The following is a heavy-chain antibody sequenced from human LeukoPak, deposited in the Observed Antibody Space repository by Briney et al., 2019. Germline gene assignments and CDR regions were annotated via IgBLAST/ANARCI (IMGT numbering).Heavy chain of an antibody. V-gene: IGHV3-7*03. CDR1: GFMFSSNW. CDR2: IKEDGTET. Sequence: GGSLRLSCAASGFMFSSNWMSWVRLAPGKGLEWVADIKEDGTETYYVDSVKGRFTISRDNAKNSLYLQMNSLRVEDTAVYYCAKEGRSLQTYWGQGTLVTVSS. CDR3: AKEGRSLQTY. D-gene: IGHD5-24*01. J-gene: IGHJ4*02.